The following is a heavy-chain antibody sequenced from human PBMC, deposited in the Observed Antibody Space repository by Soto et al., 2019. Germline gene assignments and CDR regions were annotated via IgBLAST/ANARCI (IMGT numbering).Heavy chain of an antibody. CDR1: GYTFTIYG. CDR2: ISAYNGNT. V-gene: IGHV1-18*04. CDR3: ARDLWYDSSDYKGYFDY. D-gene: IGHD3-22*01. Sequence: ASVKVSCKASGYTFTIYGISWVRQAPGQGLEWMGWISAYNGNTNYAQKLQGRVTMTTDTSTSTAYMELRSLRSDDTAVYYCARDLWYDSSDYKGYFDYWGQGTLVTASS. J-gene: IGHJ4*02.